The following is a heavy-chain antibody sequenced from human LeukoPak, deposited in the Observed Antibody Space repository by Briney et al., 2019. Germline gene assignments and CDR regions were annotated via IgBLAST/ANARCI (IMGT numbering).Heavy chain of an antibody. D-gene: IGHD1-26*01. CDR3: AREWAYYYGMDV. J-gene: IGHJ6*02. CDR1: GGSISGYY. Sequence: LSLTCTVSGGSISGYYMSWIRQAPGKGLEWVSYIGSSGSTIYYADSVKGRFTISRDNAKNSLYLQMNSLRAEDTAVYYCAREWAYYYGMDVWGQGTTVTVSS. V-gene: IGHV3-11*01. CDR2: IGSSGSTI.